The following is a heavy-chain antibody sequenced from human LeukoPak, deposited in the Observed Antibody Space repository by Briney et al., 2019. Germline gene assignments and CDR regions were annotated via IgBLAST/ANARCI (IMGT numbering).Heavy chain of an antibody. J-gene: IGHJ4*02. CDR2: IIPIFGTA. V-gene: IGHV1-69*13. CDR3: ARDVSGYYGSGTPGDY. D-gene: IGHD3-10*01. CDR1: GGTFSSYA. Sequence: SVKVSCKASGGTFSSYAISWVRQAPGQGLEWMGGIIPIFGTANYAQKFQGRVTITADESTSTAYMELSSLRSEDTAVYYCARDVSGYYGSGTPGDYWGQGTLVTVSS.